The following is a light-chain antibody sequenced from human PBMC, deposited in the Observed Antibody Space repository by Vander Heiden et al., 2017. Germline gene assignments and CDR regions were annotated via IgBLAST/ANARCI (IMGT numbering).Light chain of an antibody. CDR1: SSDIGRYNY. CDR2: DDS. J-gene: IGLJ1*01. V-gene: IGLV2-14*03. CDR3: SSYTSRSTLV. Sequence: QSALTQPASVFGSPGQSTTISCTGASSDIGRYNYVSWYQQHPGKAPKVMIYDDSNRPSGVSNRFSASKSGNTASLTISGLQAEDEADYYCSSYTSRSTLVFGTGTKVTVL.